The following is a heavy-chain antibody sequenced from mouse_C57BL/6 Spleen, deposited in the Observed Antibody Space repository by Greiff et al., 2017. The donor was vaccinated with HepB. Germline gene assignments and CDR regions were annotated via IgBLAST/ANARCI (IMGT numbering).Heavy chain of an antibody. CDR1: GYTFTSYW. CDR2: IDPSDSYT. D-gene: IGHD2-4*01. CDR3: ARSYDYDAYAMDY. J-gene: IGHJ4*01. V-gene: IGHV1-69*01. Sequence: QVQLQQPGAELVMPGASVKLSCKASGYTFTSYWMHWVKQRPGQGLEWIGEIDPSDSYTNYNQKFKGKSTLTVDKSSSTAYMQLSSLTSEDSAVYYCARSYDYDAYAMDYWGQGTSVTVSS.